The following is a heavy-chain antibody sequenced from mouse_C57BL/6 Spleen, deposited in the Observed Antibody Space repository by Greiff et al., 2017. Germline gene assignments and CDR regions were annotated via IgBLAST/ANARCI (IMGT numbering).Heavy chain of an antibody. J-gene: IGHJ2*01. V-gene: IGHV1-82*01. D-gene: IGHD3-1*01. Sequence: VQLQQSGPELVKPGASVKISCKASGYAFSSSWMNWVKQRPGKGLEWIGRIYPGDGDTNYNGKFKGKATLTADKSSSTAYMQLSSLTSEDSAVYFCASAGLCGYWGQGTTLTVSS. CDR2: IYPGDGDT. CDR1: GYAFSSSW. CDR3: ASAGLCGY.